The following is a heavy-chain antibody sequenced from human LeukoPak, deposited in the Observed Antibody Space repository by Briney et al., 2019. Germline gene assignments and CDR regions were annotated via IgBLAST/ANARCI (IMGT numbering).Heavy chain of an antibody. CDR1: GFTFSSYE. CDR3: ARVQRGIAVALDY. V-gene: IGHV3-48*03. Sequence: GGSLRLSCVASGFTFSSYEMNWVRQAPGKGLEWVSYISTTGSSIYYADSVKGRFTISRDNVKNLLYLQMNSLRAEDTAVYYCARVQRGIAVALDYWGQGTLVTVSS. J-gene: IGHJ4*02. D-gene: IGHD6-19*01. CDR2: ISTTGSSI.